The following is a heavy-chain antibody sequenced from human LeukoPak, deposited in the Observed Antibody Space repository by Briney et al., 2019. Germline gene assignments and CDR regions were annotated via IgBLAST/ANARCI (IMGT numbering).Heavy chain of an antibody. CDR1: GGSISSYY. CDR3: ARPYSNYVGNDAFAI. J-gene: IGHJ3*02. D-gene: IGHD4-11*01. V-gene: IGHV4-59*08. Sequence: PSETLSLTCTVSGGSISSYYWSWIRQPPGKGLEWIAYIYYSGSTNYNPSLKSRVTISVDTSKNQFSLKLSSVTAVDTAVYYCARPYSNYVGNDAFAIWGQGTMVSVSS. CDR2: IYYSGST.